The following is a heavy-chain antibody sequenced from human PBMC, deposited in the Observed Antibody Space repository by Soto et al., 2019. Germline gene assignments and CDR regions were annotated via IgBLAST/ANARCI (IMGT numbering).Heavy chain of an antibody. CDR2: ISSSSSTI. Sequence: EVQLVESGGGLVQPGGSLRLSCAASGFTFSSYSMNWVRQAPGKGLEWVSYISSSSSTIYYAASVKGRFTISRDNAKNSLYLQMNSLRAEDTAVYYCAREALLNWFDPWGQGTLVTVSS. V-gene: IGHV3-48*01. CDR1: GFTFSSYS. D-gene: IGHD2-15*01. J-gene: IGHJ5*02. CDR3: AREALLNWFDP.